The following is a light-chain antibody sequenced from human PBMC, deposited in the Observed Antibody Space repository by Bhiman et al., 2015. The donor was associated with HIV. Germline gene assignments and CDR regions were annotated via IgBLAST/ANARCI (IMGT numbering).Light chain of an antibody. CDR2: DSN. CDR1: SSNIGAGYD. J-gene: IGLJ3*02. Sequence: QSVLTQPPSMSGAPGQRVTISCTGSSSNIGAGYDVHWYQQLPRTAPKLLIYDSNKRPSGIPDRFSGSKSGTSATLGITGLQTGDEADYYCGTWDSSLSAGVFGGGTKLTVL. V-gene: IGLV1-51*01. CDR3: GTWDSSLSAGV.